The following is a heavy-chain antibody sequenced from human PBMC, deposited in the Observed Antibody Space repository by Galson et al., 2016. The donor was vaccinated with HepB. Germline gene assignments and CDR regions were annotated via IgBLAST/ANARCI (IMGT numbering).Heavy chain of an antibody. CDR1: GGPIRSSDYY. CDR2: IYYNGNN. D-gene: IGHD2-21*01. J-gene: IGHJ6*02. Sequence: TLSLTCTVAGGPIRSSDYYWSWIRQSPGKGLEWIGYIYYNGNNYYNPSLKSRVTISVDTSKNQFSLNLRDVTAADTAVYYCARDLILNGLDVWGQGTTVTVSS. CDR3: ARDLILNGLDV. V-gene: IGHV4-30-4*01.